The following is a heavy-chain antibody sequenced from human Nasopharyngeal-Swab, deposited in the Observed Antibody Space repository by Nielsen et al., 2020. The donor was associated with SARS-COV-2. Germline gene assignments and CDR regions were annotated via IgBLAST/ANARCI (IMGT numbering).Heavy chain of an antibody. D-gene: IGHD6-19*01. V-gene: IGHV1-18*01. J-gene: IGHJ4*02. CDR3: AKSSSGPYSSGWPLDF. CDR1: GSTFTDYG. CDR2: ISTYNGIT. Sequence: ASVQVSCKASGSTFTDYGITWVRQPPGQGLEWMGWISTYNGITNYPQNLQGSVTMTTDTSTTPAYMALRGLRSGDTAVYYCAKSSSGPYSSGWPLDFWGQGTLVTVSS.